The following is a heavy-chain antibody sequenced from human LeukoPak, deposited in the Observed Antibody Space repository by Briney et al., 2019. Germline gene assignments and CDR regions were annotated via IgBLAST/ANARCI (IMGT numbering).Heavy chain of an antibody. V-gene: IGHV1-18*01. J-gene: IGHJ6*02. D-gene: IGHD3-10*01. CDR1: GYTFTAYG. CDR3: ASDFPRSATYFNCAIDV. Sequence: ASVTVSCKASGYTFTAYGVSWVRQAPGLGLEWMGWISANNGNTNYEQKFQGRVTMTTDTSTSTVYMELRRLRSDDTAMYYCASDFPRSATYFNCAIDVWGQGTTVTVSS. CDR2: ISANNGNT.